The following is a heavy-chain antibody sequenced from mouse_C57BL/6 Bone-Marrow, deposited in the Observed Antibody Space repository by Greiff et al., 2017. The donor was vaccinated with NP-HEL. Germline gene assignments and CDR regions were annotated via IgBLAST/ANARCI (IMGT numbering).Heavy chain of an antibody. J-gene: IGHJ4*01. CDR1: GYTFTSYW. V-gene: IGHV1-69*01. Sequence: VQLQQPGAELVMPGASVKLSCKASGYTFTSYWMHWVKQRPGQGLEWIGEIDPSDSYTNYNQKFKGKSTLTVDKSSSTAYMQLSSLTSEDSAVYYCACPLMDYWGQGTSVTVSS. CDR2: IDPSDSYT. CDR3: ACPLMDY.